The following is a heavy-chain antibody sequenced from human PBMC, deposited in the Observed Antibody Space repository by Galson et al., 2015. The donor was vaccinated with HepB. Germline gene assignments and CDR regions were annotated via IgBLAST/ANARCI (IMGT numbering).Heavy chain of an antibody. CDR2: LSYDGSFK. D-gene: IGHD2-2*01. J-gene: IGHJ4*02. CDR3: AKGCSSTNCPYILMDY. V-gene: IGHV3-30*18. Sequence: SLRLSCAASGFIFSSYGMHWVRQAPGKGLEWVAALSYDGSFKNYADSVKGRFTISRDNSKNTLYLQMNSLRAEDTAVYYCAKGCSSTNCPYILMDYWGQGTLVTVSS. CDR1: GFIFSSYG.